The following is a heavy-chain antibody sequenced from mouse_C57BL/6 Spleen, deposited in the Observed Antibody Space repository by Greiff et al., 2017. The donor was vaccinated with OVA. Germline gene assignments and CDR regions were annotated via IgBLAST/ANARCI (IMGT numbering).Heavy chain of an antibody. CDR1: GYAFSSSW. CDR3: ARSYDYDRSWFAY. V-gene: IGHV1-82*01. CDR2: IYPGDGDT. Sequence: VQLKQSGPELVKPGASVKISCKASGYAFSSSWMNWVKQRPGKGLEWIGRIYPGDGDTNYNGKFKGKATLTADKSSSTAYMQLSSLTSEDSAVYFCARSYDYDRSWFAYWGQGTLVTVSA. D-gene: IGHD2-4*01. J-gene: IGHJ3*01.